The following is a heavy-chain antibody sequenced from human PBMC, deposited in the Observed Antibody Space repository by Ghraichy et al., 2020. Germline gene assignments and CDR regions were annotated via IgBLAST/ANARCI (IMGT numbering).Heavy chain of an antibody. CDR1: GGSVSSGSYY. CDR3: ARDRSGYPIDY. J-gene: IGHJ4*02. Sequence: SQTLSLTCTVSGGSVSSGSYYWSWIRQPPGKGLEWIGYIYYSGSTNYNPSLKSRVTISVDTSKNQFSLKLSSVTAADTAVYYSARDRSGYPIDYWGQGTLVTVSS. CDR2: IYYSGST. V-gene: IGHV4-61*01. D-gene: IGHD3-22*01.